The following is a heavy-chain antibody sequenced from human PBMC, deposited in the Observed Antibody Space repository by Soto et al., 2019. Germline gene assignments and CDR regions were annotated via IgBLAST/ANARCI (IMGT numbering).Heavy chain of an antibody. D-gene: IGHD2-8*01. V-gene: IGHV4-31*03. Sequence: QVQLQESGPGLVKPSQTLSLTCTVSGGSISSGGYYWSWIRQHPGKGLEWIGYIYYSGSTYYNPSLKSRVTISVDTSKNRLSLKLSSVTAADTAVYYCATRPCTNGVFGYFDPWGQGTLVTVSS. J-gene: IGHJ5*02. CDR1: GGSISSGGYY. CDR2: IYYSGST. CDR3: ATRPCTNGVFGYFDP.